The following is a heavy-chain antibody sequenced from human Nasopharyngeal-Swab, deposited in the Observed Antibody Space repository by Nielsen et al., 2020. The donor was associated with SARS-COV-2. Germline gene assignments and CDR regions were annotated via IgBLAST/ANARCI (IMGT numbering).Heavy chain of an antibody. J-gene: IGHJ4*02. CDR2: INAGNGNT. V-gene: IGHV1-3*01. CDR3: ARDGSESTYYYDSSGYLSY. CDR1: GYTFTSYA. Sequence: ASVKVSCKASGYTFTSYAMHWVRQSPGQRLEWMGWINAGNGNTKYSQKFQGRVTITRDTSASTAYMELSSLRSEDTAVYYCARDGSESTYYYDSSGYLSYWGQGTLVTVSS. D-gene: IGHD3-22*01.